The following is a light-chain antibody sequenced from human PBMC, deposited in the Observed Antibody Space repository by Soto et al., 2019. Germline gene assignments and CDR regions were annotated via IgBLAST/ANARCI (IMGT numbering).Light chain of an antibody. J-gene: IGLJ1*01. CDR1: RGHNSYA. CDR3: QTWGTGIQV. CDR2: LNSDGSH. V-gene: IGLV4-69*01. Sequence: QLVLTQSPSASASLGASVKLTCTLSRGHNSYAIAWHQQQPEKGPRYLMKLNSDGSHSKGDGIPDRFSGSSSGAERYLTISSLQSEDEADYYCQTWGTGIQVFGTGTKVTVL.